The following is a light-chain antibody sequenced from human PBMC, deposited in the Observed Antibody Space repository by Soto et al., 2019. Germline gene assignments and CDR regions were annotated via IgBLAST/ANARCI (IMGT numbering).Light chain of an antibody. CDR1: SSNIGSNT. V-gene: IGLV1-44*01. CDR3: AAWDDSLNGVV. J-gene: IGLJ2*01. CDR2: SNN. Sequence: QSVLTQAPSASGTPGQRVTISCSGSSSNIGSNTVNWYQQVPGTAPKLLIYSNNQRPSGVPDRFSGSKSGTSVSLAISGPQSEDEADYYCAAWDDSLNGVVFGGGTKLTVL.